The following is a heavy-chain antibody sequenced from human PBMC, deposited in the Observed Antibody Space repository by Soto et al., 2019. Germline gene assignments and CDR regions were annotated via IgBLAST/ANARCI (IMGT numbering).Heavy chain of an antibody. Sequence: VQLQESGPGLVKPSQTLSLTCTVSGGSISSGGYYWSWIRQHPGKGLEWIGYIYYSGSTYYNPSLNSRVTISVDTSKIQFSLKLSSVTAADTAVYYCARGKSGSFLFSEVSRPRRGIDYWGQGTLVIFSS. CDR1: GGSISSGGYY. V-gene: IGHV4-31*03. D-gene: IGHD2-15*01. CDR3: ARGKSGSFLFSEVSRPRRGIDY. J-gene: IGHJ4*02. CDR2: IYYSGST.